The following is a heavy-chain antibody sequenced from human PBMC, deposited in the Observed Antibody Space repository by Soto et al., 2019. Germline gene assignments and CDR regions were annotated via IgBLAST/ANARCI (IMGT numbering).Heavy chain of an antibody. J-gene: IGHJ6*02. CDR2: IIPIFGTA. CDR3: VRDLNVVVPAAEYPPAYYYYGMDV. V-gene: IGHV1-69*13. CDR1: GGTFSSYA. D-gene: IGHD2-2*01. Sequence: SVKVSCKASGGTFSSYAISWVRQAPGQGLEWMGGIIPIFGTANYAQKFQGRVTITADESTSTAYMELSSLRSEDTAVYYCVRDLNVVVPAAEYPPAYYYYGMDVWGQGTTVTVSS.